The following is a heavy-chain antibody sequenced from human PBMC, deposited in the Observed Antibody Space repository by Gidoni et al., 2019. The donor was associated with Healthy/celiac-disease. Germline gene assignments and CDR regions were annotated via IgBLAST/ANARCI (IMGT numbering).Heavy chain of an antibody. Sequence: QVQLRESGPRLVKPSQTLSLTCTVSGGSISSGDYYWSWIRQPPGKGLEWIGYIYYSGSTYYNPSLKSRVTISVDTSKNQFSLKLTSVTAADTAVYYCARSDRDYDILTGYTRTDAFDIWGQGTMVTVSS. CDR3: ARSDRDYDILTGYTRTDAFDI. D-gene: IGHD3-9*01. J-gene: IGHJ3*02. V-gene: IGHV4-30-4*01. CDR1: GGSISSGDYY. CDR2: IYYSGST.